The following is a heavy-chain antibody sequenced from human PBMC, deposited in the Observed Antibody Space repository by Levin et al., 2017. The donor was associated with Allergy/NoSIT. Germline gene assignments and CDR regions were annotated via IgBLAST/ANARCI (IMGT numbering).Heavy chain of an antibody. CDR3: ARHEGYYYDSSGYSYYFDY. CDR1: GYSFTSYW. Sequence: HGESLKISCKGSGYSFTSYWIGWVRQMPGKGLEWMGIIYPGDSDTRYSPSFQGQVTISADKSISTAYLQWSSLKASDTAMYYCARHEGYYYDSSGYSYYFDYWGQGTLVTVSS. D-gene: IGHD3-22*01. J-gene: IGHJ4*02. V-gene: IGHV5-51*01. CDR2: IYPGDSDT.